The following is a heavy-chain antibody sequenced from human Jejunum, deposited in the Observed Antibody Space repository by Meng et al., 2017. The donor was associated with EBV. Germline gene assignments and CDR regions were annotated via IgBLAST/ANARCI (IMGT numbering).Heavy chain of an antibody. CDR3: ARVLDCSTTSCYFGIDP. CDR1: GGSINSNGW. V-gene: IGHV4-4*02. CDR2: IYHTGST. D-gene: IGHD2-2*01. Sequence: QVQLQESGPGLVKPSGXLSLTCAVXGGSINSNGWWSWVRQSPVKGLEWIGDIYHTGSTNYNPSLKSRVTISVDKSKNHFSLKLNSVTAADTAIYYCARVLDCSTTSCYFGIDPWGQGTLVTVSS. J-gene: IGHJ5*02.